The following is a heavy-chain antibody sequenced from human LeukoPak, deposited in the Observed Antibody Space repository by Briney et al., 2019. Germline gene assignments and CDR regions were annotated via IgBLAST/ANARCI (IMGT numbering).Heavy chain of an antibody. CDR3: ARGSIWFDP. CDR1: GGSISNYY. D-gene: IGHD3-3*02. Sequence: PSEILSLTCTVSGGSISNYYWSWIRQPPGKGLEWIGYIYYSGSTDSNPSLKSRVTISVDTSKNQFSLKLISVTAADTAVYYCARGSIWFDPWGQGTLVTVSS. J-gene: IGHJ5*02. V-gene: IGHV4-59*01. CDR2: IYYSGST.